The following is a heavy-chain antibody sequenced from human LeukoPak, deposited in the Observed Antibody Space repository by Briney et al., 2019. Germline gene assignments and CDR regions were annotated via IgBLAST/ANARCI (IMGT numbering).Heavy chain of an antibody. J-gene: IGHJ3*02. CDR1: GYTFTSYG. CDR3: ARERVGSIMWYAFDI. V-gene: IGHV1-18*01. CDR2: ISAYNGHT. D-gene: IGHD1-26*01. Sequence: GASVKVSCKASGYTFTSYGISWVRQAPGQGLEWMGWISAYNGHTKYAQNLQGRVTMTTDTSTSTAYMELSSLTSEDTAVYYCARERVGSIMWYAFDIWGQGTMVTVSS.